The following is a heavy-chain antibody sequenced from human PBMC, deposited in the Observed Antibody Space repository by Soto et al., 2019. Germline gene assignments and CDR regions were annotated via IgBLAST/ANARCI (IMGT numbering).Heavy chain of an antibody. J-gene: IGHJ5*02. CDR1: GGSFSGYY. CDR2: INHSGST. V-gene: IGHV4-34*01. D-gene: IGHD3-9*01. Sequence: SETLSLTCAVYGGSFSGYYLSWIRQPPGKGLEWIGEINHSGSTNYNPSLKSRVTISVDTSKNQFSLKLSSVTAADTAVYYCASGGILTGYKNWFDPWGQGTLVTVSS. CDR3: ASGGILTGYKNWFDP.